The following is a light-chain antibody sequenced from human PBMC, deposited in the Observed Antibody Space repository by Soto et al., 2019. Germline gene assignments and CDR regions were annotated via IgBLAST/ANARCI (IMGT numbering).Light chain of an antibody. V-gene: IGKV1-9*01. Sequence: IQLTQSPSSLSASVGDRVTITCRASQGISSFLAWYQQKPGKAPKLLIYAASTLQSGVPSRFSGSGSGTDFTLTISSLQPEDFATYYCQQLNSYLPYTFGQGTKLEIK. J-gene: IGKJ2*01. CDR2: AAS. CDR1: QGISSF. CDR3: QQLNSYLPYT.